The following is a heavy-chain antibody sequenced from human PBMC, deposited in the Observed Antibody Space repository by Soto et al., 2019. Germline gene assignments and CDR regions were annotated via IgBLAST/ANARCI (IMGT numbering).Heavy chain of an antibody. CDR3: AKDLQFSGWLSAQTFDY. CDR2: ITGSGDST. Sequence: QHAGSLRLSCAASGFSLCSHAMSVVRQAPGKGLECVSSITGSGDSTYYADSVKGRFTISRDKSKSTLYLQMNSLRAEDTAVYYCAKDLQFSGWLSAQTFDYWGQGTQVTVSS. CDR1: GFSLCSHA. V-gene: IGHV3-23*01. J-gene: IGHJ4*02. D-gene: IGHD6-19*01.